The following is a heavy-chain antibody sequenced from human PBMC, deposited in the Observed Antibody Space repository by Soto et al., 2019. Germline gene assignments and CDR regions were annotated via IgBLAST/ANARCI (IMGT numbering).Heavy chain of an antibody. CDR3: ARGGEKRYQLPNYYYYYYMDV. V-gene: IGHV3-48*01. CDR2: ISSISSTI. D-gene: IGHD2-2*01. J-gene: IGHJ6*03. CDR1: GFTFSSYS. Sequence: GGSLRLPRAASGFTFSSYSMKWVRQAPGEGLERVLYISSISSTIYYADSVKGRFTISRDNAKNSLYLQMNSLRAEDTAVYYCARGGEKRYQLPNYYYYYYMDVWGKGTTVTVSS.